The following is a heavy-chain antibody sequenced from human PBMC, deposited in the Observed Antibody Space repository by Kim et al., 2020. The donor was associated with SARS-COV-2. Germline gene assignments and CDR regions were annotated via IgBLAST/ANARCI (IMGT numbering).Heavy chain of an antibody. Sequence: ADSVKGRFTISRDNAKNSLYLQMNSLRAEDTALYYCAKDSSVAGTEAFDYWGQGTLVTVSS. D-gene: IGHD6-19*01. J-gene: IGHJ4*02. V-gene: IGHV3-9*01. CDR3: AKDSSVAGTEAFDY.